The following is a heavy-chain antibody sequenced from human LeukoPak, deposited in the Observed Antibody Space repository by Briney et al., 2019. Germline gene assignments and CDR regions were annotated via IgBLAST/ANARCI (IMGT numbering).Heavy chain of an antibody. CDR2: ISSSSGYI. CDR1: GFTFSSYS. V-gene: IGHV3-21*01. CDR3: ARERIAARPGNYYYYYGMDV. D-gene: IGHD6-6*01. J-gene: IGHJ6*02. Sequence: GGSLRLSCAASGFTFSSYSMNWVRQAPGKGLEWVPSISSSSGYIYYADSVKGRFTISRDNAKNSLYLQMNSLRAEDTAVYYCARERIAARPGNYYYYYGMDVWAKGPRSPSP.